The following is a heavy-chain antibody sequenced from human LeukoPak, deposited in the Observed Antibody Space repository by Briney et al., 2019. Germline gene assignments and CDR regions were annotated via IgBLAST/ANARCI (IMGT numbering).Heavy chain of an antibody. CDR2: IYYSGST. CDR3: ARDSSSWPYTWFDP. J-gene: IGHJ5*02. D-gene: IGHD6-13*01. V-gene: IGHV4-59*01. CDR1: GGSISSYY. Sequence: PSETLSLTCTVSGGSISSYYWSWIRQPPGKGLEWIGYIYYSGSTHYNPSLKSRVTISRDTSKNQFSLKLSSVTAADTAVYYCARDSSSWPYTWFDPWGQGTLVTVSS.